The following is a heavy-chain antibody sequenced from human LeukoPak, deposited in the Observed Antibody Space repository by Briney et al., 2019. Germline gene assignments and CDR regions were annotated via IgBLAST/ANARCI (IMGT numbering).Heavy chain of an antibody. Sequence: PSETLSLTCAVYGGSFSAYYWSWIRQPPGKGLEWIGEINHSGSTNYNPSLKSRVTISVDTSKNQFSLKLSSVTAADTAVYYCARGSSGWLLIFDYWGQGTLVTVSS. D-gene: IGHD6-19*01. J-gene: IGHJ4*02. V-gene: IGHV4-34*01. CDR2: INHSGST. CDR3: ARGSSGWLLIFDY. CDR1: GGSFSAYY.